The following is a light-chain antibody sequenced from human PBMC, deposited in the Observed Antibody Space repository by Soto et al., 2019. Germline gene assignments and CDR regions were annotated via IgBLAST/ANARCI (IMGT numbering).Light chain of an antibody. CDR2: ASS. CDR3: LQDYAYPRA. CDR1: QGIRND. V-gene: IGKV1-6*01. Sequence: AIQMTQSPSSLSASVGDRVTITCRASQGIRNDLAWYQQRPGTAPNLLIYASSNLQSGVPSRFRGSGSGTDFTLTISSLQPDDFATYYCLQDYAYPRAFGQGTKVEI. J-gene: IGKJ1*01.